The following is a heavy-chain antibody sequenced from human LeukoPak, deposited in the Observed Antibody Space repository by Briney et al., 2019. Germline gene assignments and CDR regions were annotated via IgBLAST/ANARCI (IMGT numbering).Heavy chain of an antibody. V-gene: IGHV3-23*01. CDR1: GFTFRTFS. D-gene: IGHD5-12*01. J-gene: IGHJ4*02. CDR2: IYGNGGRT. CDR3: ARDRKLWLH. Sequence: PGGSLRLSCAASGFTFRTFSMSWVRQAPGKGLEWVSGIYGNGGRTFYADSVKGRFTISRDNAKNSLYLQMNSLRAEDTAVYYCARDRKLWLHWGQGTLVTVSS.